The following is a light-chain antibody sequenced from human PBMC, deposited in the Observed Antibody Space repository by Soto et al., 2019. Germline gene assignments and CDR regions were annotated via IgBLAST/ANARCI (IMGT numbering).Light chain of an antibody. Sequence: EIVLTQSPGTLSLSPGERATLSCRASQSVNSSYLAWYQQKPSQAPRLLIYGASSRATGIPDRFSGSVSGTDFTLTISRLEPEDFAVYYCQQYGSSPITFGQGTRLEIK. V-gene: IGKV3-20*01. CDR2: GAS. J-gene: IGKJ5*01. CDR1: QSVNSSY. CDR3: QQYGSSPIT.